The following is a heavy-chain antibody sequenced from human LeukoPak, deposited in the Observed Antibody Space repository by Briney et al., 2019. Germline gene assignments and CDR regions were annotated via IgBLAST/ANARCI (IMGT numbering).Heavy chain of an antibody. CDR3: AREMGYCSSTSCLRGFDP. Sequence: SETLSLTCTVSGGSISSYYWSWIRQPPGKGLEWIGYIYYSGSTNYNPSLKSRVTISVDTSKNQFSLKLSSVTAADTAVYYCAREMGYCSSTSCLRGFDPWGQGTLVTVSS. J-gene: IGHJ5*02. CDR1: GGSISSYY. CDR2: IYYSGST. D-gene: IGHD2-2*01. V-gene: IGHV4-59*01.